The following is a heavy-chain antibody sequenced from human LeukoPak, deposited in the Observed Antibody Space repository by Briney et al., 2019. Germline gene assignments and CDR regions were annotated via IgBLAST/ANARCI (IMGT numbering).Heavy chain of an antibody. CDR1: GGSISSYC. Sequence: SETLSLTCTVSGGSISSYCWSWIRQPPGKGLEWIGYIYYSGSTNYNPSLKSRVTISVDTSKNQFSLKLSSVTAADTAVYYCARGSGYYDSSGSGYSMDVWGQGTTVTVSS. CDR2: IYYSGST. V-gene: IGHV4-59*01. D-gene: IGHD3-22*01. CDR3: ARGSGYYDSSGSGYSMDV. J-gene: IGHJ6*02.